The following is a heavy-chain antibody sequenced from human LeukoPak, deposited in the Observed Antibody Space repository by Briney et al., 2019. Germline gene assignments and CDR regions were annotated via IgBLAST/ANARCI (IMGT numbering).Heavy chain of an antibody. J-gene: IGHJ6*03. Sequence: ASVKVSCKASGYTFTGYYMHWVRQAPGQGLEWMGWINPNSGGTNYAQKFQGRVTMTRDTSISTAYMEPSRLRSDDTAVYYCARGGYCSSTSCYRGCCYYYMDVWGKGTTVTVSS. CDR3: ARGGYCSSTSCYRGCCYYYMDV. CDR1: GYTFTGYY. CDR2: INPNSGGT. D-gene: IGHD2-2*02. V-gene: IGHV1-2*02.